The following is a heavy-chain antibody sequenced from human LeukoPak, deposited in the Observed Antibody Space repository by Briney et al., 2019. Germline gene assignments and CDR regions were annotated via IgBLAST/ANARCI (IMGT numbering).Heavy chain of an antibody. V-gene: IGHV1-69*01. CDR3: ARVAAAGSWFDP. Sequence: SVKVACKAPGGTFSSYAISWVRQARGQGLEWMGGIIPIFGTANYAQKFQGRVTITADESTSTAYMELSSLRSEDTAVYYCARVAAAGSWFDPWGQGTLVTVSS. J-gene: IGHJ5*02. CDR2: IIPIFGTA. CDR1: GGTFSSYA. D-gene: IGHD6-13*01.